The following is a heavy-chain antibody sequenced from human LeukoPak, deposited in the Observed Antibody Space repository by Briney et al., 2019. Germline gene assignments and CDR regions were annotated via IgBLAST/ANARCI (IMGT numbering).Heavy chain of an antibody. D-gene: IGHD6-13*01. CDR3: ARGPREGYDY. CDR1: GYTFTGYY. J-gene: IGHJ4*02. V-gene: IGHV1-2*02. CDR2: INPNSGGT. Sequence: GASVKVSCKASGYTFTGYYMHWVRQAPGQGLEWMGWINPNSGGTNYAQKFQGRVTMTTDTSTSTAYMELRSLRSDDTAVYYCARGPREGYDYWGQGTLVTVSS.